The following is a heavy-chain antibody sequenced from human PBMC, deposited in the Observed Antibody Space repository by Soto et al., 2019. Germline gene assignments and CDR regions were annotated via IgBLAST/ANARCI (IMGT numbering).Heavy chain of an antibody. Sequence: GGSLRLSCAASGFTFSSYAMSWVRQAPGKGLEWVSAISGSGGSTYYADSVKGRFTISRDNSKKTLYLQMNSLRAEDTAVYYCAKDGLPFTMVRGVTPPSFDPWGQGTLVTVSS. CDR3: AKDGLPFTMVRGVTPPSFDP. V-gene: IGHV3-23*01. J-gene: IGHJ5*02. CDR2: ISGSGGST. CDR1: GFTFSSYA. D-gene: IGHD3-10*01.